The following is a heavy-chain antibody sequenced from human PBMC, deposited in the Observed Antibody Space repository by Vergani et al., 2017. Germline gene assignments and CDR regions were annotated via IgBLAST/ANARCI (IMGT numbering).Heavy chain of an antibody. CDR3: ARDRGDWRYSRYFYNYYMDV. CDR1: GFTFIMHA. J-gene: IGHJ6*03. CDR2: LSASDRRT. V-gene: IGHV3-23*01. Sequence: EVQLLESGGGLVKPGGSLRLSCAASGFTFIMHAMSWVRQAPGKGLEWVSTLSASDRRTHYADSVKGRFTISRDNSKSTLFLQMNSLRVEDMAVYYCARDRGDWRYSRYFYNYYMDVWGKGTTVTVSS. D-gene: IGHD2-8*02.